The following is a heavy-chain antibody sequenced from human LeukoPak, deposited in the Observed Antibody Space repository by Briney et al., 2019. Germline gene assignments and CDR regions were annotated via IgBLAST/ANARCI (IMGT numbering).Heavy chain of an antibody. CDR1: GFTFSNYW. J-gene: IGHJ4*02. V-gene: IGHV3-74*01. CDR2: ISSDGGGT. Sequence: GGPLRLSCAASGFTFSNYWMHWVRQAPEEGLVWVSRISSDGGGTSSADSVKGRFTISRDNAKNSLYLQMNSLRAEDTAVYYCAKAYCGGDCSFDYWGQGTLVTVSS. D-gene: IGHD2-21*02. CDR3: AKAYCGGDCSFDY.